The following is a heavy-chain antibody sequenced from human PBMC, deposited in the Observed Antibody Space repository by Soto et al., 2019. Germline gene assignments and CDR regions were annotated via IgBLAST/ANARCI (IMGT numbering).Heavy chain of an antibody. CDR2: ISSSSSYI. CDR1: GFTFSSYS. V-gene: IGHV3-21*01. CDR3: ARAPRRGVGARDYYFDY. J-gene: IGHJ4*02. Sequence: PWGSLRLSCAASGFTFSSYSMNWVRQAPGKGLEWVSSISSSSSYIYYADSVKGRFTISRDNAKNSLYLQMNSLRAEDTAVYYCARAPRRGVGARDYYFDYWGQGTLVTVPQ. D-gene: IGHD1-26*01.